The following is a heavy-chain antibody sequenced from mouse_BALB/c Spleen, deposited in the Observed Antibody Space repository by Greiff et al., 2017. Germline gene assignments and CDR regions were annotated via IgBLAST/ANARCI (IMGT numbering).Heavy chain of an antibody. CDR1: GFTFSDYY. CDR2: ISDGGSYT. D-gene: IGHD2-1*01. J-gene: IGHJ4*01. CDR3: ARDSYGNYFLAMDY. Sequence: EVQLVESGGGLVKPGGSLKLSCAASGFTFSDYYMYWVRQTPEKRLEWVATISDGGSYTYYPDSVKGRFTISRDNAKNNLYLQMSSLKSEDTAMYYCARDSYGNYFLAMDYWGQGTSVTVSS. V-gene: IGHV5-4*02.